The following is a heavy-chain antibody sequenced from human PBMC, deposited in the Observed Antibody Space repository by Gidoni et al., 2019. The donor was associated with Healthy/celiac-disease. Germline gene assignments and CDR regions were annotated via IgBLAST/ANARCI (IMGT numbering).Heavy chain of an antibody. CDR1: GYTFTSYY. Sequence: QVQLVQSGAEVKKPGASVKVSCKASGYTFTSYYMHWVRQAPGQGLEWMGIINPSGGSTSYAQKFQGRVTMTRDTSTSTVYMELSSLRSEDTAVYYCARGDSPDIVVVVAAYHLDYWGQGTLVTVSS. J-gene: IGHJ4*02. CDR3: ARGDSPDIVVVVAAYHLDY. D-gene: IGHD2-15*01. V-gene: IGHV1-46*03. CDR2: INPSGGST.